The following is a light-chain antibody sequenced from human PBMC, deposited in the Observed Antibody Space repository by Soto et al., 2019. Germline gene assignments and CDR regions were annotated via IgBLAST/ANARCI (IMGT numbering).Light chain of an antibody. Sequence: DLVMTQSPLSLPVTPGEPASISCRSSQSLLHSNGYNYVDWYLQKPGQSPQLLIYLGSNRASGAPDRFSCSASGTDFTLKISRVAAEDVGVYYCIQALQSPYTFGQGAQLYIK. CDR3: IQALQSPYT. CDR1: QSLLHSNGYNY. V-gene: IGKV2-28*01. CDR2: LGS. J-gene: IGKJ2*01.